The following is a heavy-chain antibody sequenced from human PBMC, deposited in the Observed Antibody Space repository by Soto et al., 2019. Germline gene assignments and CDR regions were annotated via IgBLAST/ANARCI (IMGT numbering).Heavy chain of an antibody. CDR2: ISGSGGST. V-gene: IGHV3-23*01. J-gene: IGHJ4*02. CDR1: GFTFSSYA. Sequence: GGSLRLSCAASGFTFSSYAMSWVRQAPGKGLEWVSAISGSGGSTYYADSVKGRFTISRDNSKNTLYLQMNSLRAEDTAVYYCAKAEDPQPYQLLLFYEGIDYWGQGTLVTVSS. CDR3: AKAEDPQPYQLLLFYEGIDY. D-gene: IGHD2-2*01.